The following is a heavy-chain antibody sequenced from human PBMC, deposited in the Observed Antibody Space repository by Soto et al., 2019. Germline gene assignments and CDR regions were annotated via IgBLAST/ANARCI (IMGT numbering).Heavy chain of an antibody. J-gene: IGHJ4*02. CDR2: INPSTTTT. CDR3: AREAEEYSGSDY. Sequence: ASVKVSCKASGYPFTRYHMHWVRQAPGQGLEWLGVINPSTTTTYAQKFQGRVTMTRDTSTSTVFMELSSLRSDDTAVYYCAREAEEYSGSDYWGPGSLVTVSS. D-gene: IGHD3-10*01. V-gene: IGHV1-46*03. CDR1: GYPFTRYH.